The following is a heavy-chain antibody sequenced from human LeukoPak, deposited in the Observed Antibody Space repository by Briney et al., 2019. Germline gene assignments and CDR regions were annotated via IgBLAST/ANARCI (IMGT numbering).Heavy chain of an antibody. V-gene: IGHV4-59*01. CDR2: IYYSGST. CDR3: ARGIAVAPSLHSWFDP. CDR1: VGSMTSAY. Sequence: EALSLTCTVSVGSMTSAYWSWIREPLGERLEWIGYIYYSGSTNYNPSLKSRVTISLDTAKCKYSLMLQSVTAAHAAVYDYARGIAVAPSLHSWFDPWGQGTLVTVSS. D-gene: IGHD6-13*01. J-gene: IGHJ5*02.